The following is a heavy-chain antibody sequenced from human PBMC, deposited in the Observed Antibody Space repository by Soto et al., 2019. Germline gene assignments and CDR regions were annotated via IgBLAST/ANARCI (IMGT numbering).Heavy chain of an antibody. D-gene: IGHD3-10*01. CDR3: ARDRGSYYYYMDV. J-gene: IGHJ6*03. V-gene: IGHV1-69*08. CDR1: GGTFSSYT. CDR2: IIPILGIA. Sequence: QVQLVQSGAEVKKPGSSVKVSCKASGGTFSSYTISWVRQAPGQGLECMGRIIPILGIANYAQKFQGRVTITADKSTSTAYMELSSLRSEDTAVYYCARDRGSYYYYMDVWGKGTTVTVSS.